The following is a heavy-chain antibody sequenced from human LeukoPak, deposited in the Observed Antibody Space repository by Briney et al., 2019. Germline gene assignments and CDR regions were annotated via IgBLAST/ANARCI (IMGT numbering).Heavy chain of an antibody. Sequence: GGSLRLSCAASGFTFSSYAMSWVRQAPGKGLEWVSAISGSGGSTYYADSVKGRFTISRDNSKDTLYLQMNSLRAEDTAVYYCAKDLYGSNYSSADALDIWGQGTMVTVSS. V-gene: IGHV3-23*01. D-gene: IGHD4-11*01. J-gene: IGHJ3*02. CDR3: AKDLYGSNYSSADALDI. CDR1: GFTFSSYA. CDR2: ISGSGGST.